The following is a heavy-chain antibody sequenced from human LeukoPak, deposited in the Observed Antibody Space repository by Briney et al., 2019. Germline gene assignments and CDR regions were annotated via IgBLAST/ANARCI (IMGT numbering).Heavy chain of an antibody. V-gene: IGHV1-18*01. Sequence: ASVKVSCKTFGYPFSSCGINWVRQAPGQGLEWMGWISGYNGDTNYAQKFQGRVTMTTDTSTNTAYMDLRRLRSDDTAVYYCARNWGAGHPINFDYWGQGTLVSVSS. D-gene: IGHD3-16*01. CDR2: ISGYNGDT. J-gene: IGHJ4*02. CDR1: GYPFSSCG. CDR3: ARNWGAGHPINFDY.